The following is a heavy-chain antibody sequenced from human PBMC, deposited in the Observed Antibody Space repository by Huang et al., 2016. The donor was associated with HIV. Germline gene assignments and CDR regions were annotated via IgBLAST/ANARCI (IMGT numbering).Heavy chain of an antibody. CDR1: GFNFNNYD. CDR3: ARARGFLYDSTGYYSRYYFDS. V-gene: IGHV1-8*03. D-gene: IGHD3-22*01. CDR2: SNPKSGNT. J-gene: IGHJ4*02. Sequence: QVQLVQSGAEVKKPGASVKVSCKASGFNFNNYDFNWVRQASGQGLEWMGWSNPKSGNTGYAQNFQGRVTITRNTSITTADMELRSLRSEDTAVYYCARARGFLYDSTGYYSRYYFDSWGQGTLVTISS.